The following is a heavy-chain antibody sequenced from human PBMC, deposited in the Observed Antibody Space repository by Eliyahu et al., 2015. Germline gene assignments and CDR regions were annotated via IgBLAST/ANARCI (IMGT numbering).Heavy chain of an antibody. CDR1: GFTFSSYP. V-gene: IGHV3-64*01. J-gene: IGHJ4*02. CDR2: ISSNGDTT. D-gene: IGHD6-13*01. CDR3: ARALGSSWYDY. Sequence: EVQLVESGGGLVQPGGSLRLSCAASGFTFSSYPMHWVRQAPGKALEYVSAISSNGDTTYYANSVKGRFIISRDNSKNTLYLQMDSLRAGDMAIYYCARALGSSWYDYWGQGTLVTVSS.